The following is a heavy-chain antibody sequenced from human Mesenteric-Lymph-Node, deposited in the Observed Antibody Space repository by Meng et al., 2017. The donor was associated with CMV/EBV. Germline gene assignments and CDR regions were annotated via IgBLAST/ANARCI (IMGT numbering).Heavy chain of an antibody. CDR2: IIGSADNT. J-gene: IGHJ5*02. V-gene: IGHV3-23*01. CDR1: GFTFSNYG. Sequence: GGSLRLSCAASGFTFSNYGMTWVRQAPGKGLEWVSAIIGSADNTYYADSVKGRFTISRDNSKNTLHLQMNSLRAEDTAIYYCAKYLTTSTSTQFDPWGQGTLVTVSS. CDR3: AKYLTTSTSTQFDP. D-gene: IGHD5-24*01.